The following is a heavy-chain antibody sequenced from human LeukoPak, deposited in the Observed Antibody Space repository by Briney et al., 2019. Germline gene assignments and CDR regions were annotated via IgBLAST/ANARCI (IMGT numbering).Heavy chain of an antibody. Sequence: TLSLTCTVSGGSISSGDYYWSWIRQPPGKGLEWIGYIYYSGSTYYNPSLKSRVTISVDTSKNQFSLRLSSVTAADTAVYYCASGGYKTHFDYWGQGTLVTVSS. CDR2: IYYSGST. V-gene: IGHV4-30-4*08. J-gene: IGHJ4*02. CDR3: ASGGYKTHFDY. D-gene: IGHD5-24*01. CDR1: GGSISSGDYY.